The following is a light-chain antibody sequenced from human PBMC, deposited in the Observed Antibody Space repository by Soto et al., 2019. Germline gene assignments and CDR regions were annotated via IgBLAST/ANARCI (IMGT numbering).Light chain of an antibody. CDR2: RNN. V-gene: IGLV1-47*01. CDR3: SSYTSSSHVV. Sequence: QSVLSQPPSASGTPGQRVTISCSGNSSNIGSNSGDWYQHLPGTAPKLLIYRNNQRPSGVPDRFSGSKSGTSVSLVISGLRSEDEADYYCSSYTSSSHVVFGGGTKLTVL. J-gene: IGLJ2*01. CDR1: SSNIGSNS.